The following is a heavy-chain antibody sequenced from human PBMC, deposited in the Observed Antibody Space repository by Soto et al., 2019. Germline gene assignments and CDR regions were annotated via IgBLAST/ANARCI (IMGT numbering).Heavy chain of an antibody. Sequence: QVELVESGGGVVQPGGSLRLACAASGFTFSSYGMHWVRQARGKGLEWVAVIWCDGSKEFYAASVEGRFTISRDNSKNRVYREMNSPRDVDTAEYYCARAVPAAKGWFDSWGQGNLVTVSS. CDR2: IWCDGSKE. CDR1: GFTFSSYG. V-gene: IGHV3-33*01. D-gene: IGHD2-2*01. J-gene: IGHJ5*01. CDR3: ARAVPAAKGWFDS.